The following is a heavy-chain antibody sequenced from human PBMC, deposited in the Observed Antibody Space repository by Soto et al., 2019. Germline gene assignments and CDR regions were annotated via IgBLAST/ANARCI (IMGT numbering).Heavy chain of an antibody. CDR1: GYSFTSYW. J-gene: IGHJ4*02. Sequence: PGESLKISCKGSGYSFTSYWIGWVRQMPGKGLEWMGIIYPGDSDTRYSPSFQGQVTISADKSISTAYLQWSSLKASDTAMYYCATSRQDILTGYYTAILDYWGQGTPVTVSS. D-gene: IGHD3-9*01. V-gene: IGHV5-51*01. CDR2: IYPGDSDT. CDR3: ATSRQDILTGYYTAILDY.